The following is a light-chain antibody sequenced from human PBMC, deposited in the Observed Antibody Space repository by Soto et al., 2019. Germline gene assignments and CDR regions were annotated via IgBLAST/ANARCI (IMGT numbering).Light chain of an antibody. CDR1: SNDVGDYNY. V-gene: IGLV2-14*03. J-gene: IGLJ3*02. CDR3: NAYTRHSTQV. CDR2: DVS. Sequence: QSVLTQPASVSGSPGQSITIPCTGTSNDVGDYNYVSWYQQHPGKAPRLIIFDVSHRPSGVSTRFSGSKSDNTASLTISGLQAEDEADYYCNAYTRHSTQVFGGGTQLTVL.